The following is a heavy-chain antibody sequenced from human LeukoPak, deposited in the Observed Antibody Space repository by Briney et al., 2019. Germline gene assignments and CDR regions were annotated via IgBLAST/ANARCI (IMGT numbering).Heavy chain of an antibody. J-gene: IGHJ4*02. Sequence: ASVKVSCKASGYTFTGYYMHWVRQAPGQGLEWMGWINPNSGGTNYAQKFQGRVTMTRDTSISTAYMELSRLRSDDTAVYYCARSTNYYDSSGYVHWGQGTLVTVSS. CDR1: GYTFTGYY. D-gene: IGHD3-22*01. CDR2: INPNSGGT. V-gene: IGHV1-2*02. CDR3: ARSTNYYDSSGYVH.